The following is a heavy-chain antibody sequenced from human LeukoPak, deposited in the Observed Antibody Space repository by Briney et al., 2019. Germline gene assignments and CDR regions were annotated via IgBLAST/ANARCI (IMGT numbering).Heavy chain of an antibody. V-gene: IGHV3-7*01. CDR3: ARNLAYNVFDI. CDR2: IKEDGSQK. Sequence: PGGSLRLSCAASRFTFSSSWMTWVRQPLGKGLEYVANIKEDGSQKYYEDSVKGRFTISRDNVKDSLYLQMDSLRAEDTAVYFCARNLAYNVFDIWGQGTVVTVSS. D-gene: IGHD1-1*01. CDR1: RFTFSSSW. J-gene: IGHJ3*02.